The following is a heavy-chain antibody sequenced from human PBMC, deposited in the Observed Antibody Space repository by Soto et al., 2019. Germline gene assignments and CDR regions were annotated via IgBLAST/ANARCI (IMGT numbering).Heavy chain of an antibody. J-gene: IGHJ4*02. CDR3: ATLWFGEGDY. CDR1: GGSISRSSYF. Sequence: QLQLQESGPGLVKPSETLSLTCTVSGGSISRSSYFWGWIRQPPGKGLEWIGSIYYSGNTYYNASLXSXLXIXXATSKNQFSLKLSSVTAADTAVYYCATLWFGEGDYWGQGTLVTVSS. V-gene: IGHV4-39*01. CDR2: IYYSGNT. D-gene: IGHD3-10*01.